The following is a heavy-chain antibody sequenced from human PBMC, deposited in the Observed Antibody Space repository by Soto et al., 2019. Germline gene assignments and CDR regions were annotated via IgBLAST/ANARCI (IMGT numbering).Heavy chain of an antibody. CDR1: GGTFSSYT. V-gene: IGHV1-69*02. J-gene: IGHJ3*02. CDR3: ARPSLTRGDAFDI. D-gene: IGHD7-27*01. Sequence: SVKVSCKASGGTFSSYTISWVRQAPGQGLEWMGRIIPILGIANYAQKFQGRVTITADKSTSTAYMELSSLRSEDTAVYYCARPSLTRGDAFDIWGQGTMVTVSS. CDR2: IIPILGIA.